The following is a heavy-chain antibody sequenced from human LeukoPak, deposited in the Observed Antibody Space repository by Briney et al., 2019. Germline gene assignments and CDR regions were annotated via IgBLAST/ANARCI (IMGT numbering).Heavy chain of an antibody. CDR1: GGSINNY. V-gene: IGHV4-4*07. D-gene: IGHD4-17*01. J-gene: IGHJ4*02. CDR2: IFSSGST. Sequence: SETQSLTCTGSGGSINNYWSWIRQPAGKGLEWIGRIFSSGSTVYHPSLKSRVTMSVDTSRNSFSLKLTSVTAADTAVYYCARGRAVTTGDDYWGQGTLVTVSS. CDR3: ARGRAVTTGDDY.